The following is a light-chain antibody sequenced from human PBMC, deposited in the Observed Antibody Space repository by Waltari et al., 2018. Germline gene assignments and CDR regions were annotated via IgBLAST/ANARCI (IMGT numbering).Light chain of an antibody. Sequence: QSALTQPASVSGSPGQSITIPCTGTSRDVGGYVHCSWYQHHPGQAPQLLIFAVSYRPSGVSTRFSGSKSGNTASLTISGLQAEDEADYSCSSYTSTSTLVFGSGTKVTVL. V-gene: IGLV2-14*03. J-gene: IGLJ1*01. CDR1: SRDVGGYVH. CDR3: SSYTSTSTLV. CDR2: AVS.